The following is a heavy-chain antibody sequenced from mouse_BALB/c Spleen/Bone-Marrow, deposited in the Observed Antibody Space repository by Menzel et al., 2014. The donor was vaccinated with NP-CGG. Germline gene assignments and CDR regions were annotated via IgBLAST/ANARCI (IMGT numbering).Heavy chain of an antibody. J-gene: IGHJ2*01. CDR3: VRSGSSSGYFDY. V-gene: IGHV5-17*02. Sequence: EVMLVESGGGLVQPGGSRKLSCAASGFTFSSFGMHWVRQAPEKGLEWVAYISSGSSTIYYGDTVMGRFTISRDNPKNALLLQMTRLRSAETATYYCVRSGSSSGYFDYWGQGTTLTVSS. CDR2: ISSGSSTI. D-gene: IGHD1-1*01. CDR1: GFTFSSFG.